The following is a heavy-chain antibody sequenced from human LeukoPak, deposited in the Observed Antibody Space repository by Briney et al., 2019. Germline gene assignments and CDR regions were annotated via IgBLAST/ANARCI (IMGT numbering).Heavy chain of an antibody. V-gene: IGHV1-18*01. CDR2: ISAYNGNT. D-gene: IGHD3-16*02. J-gene: IGHJ5*02. CDR3: ARVEGYYDHVWGSYRPRWFDP. Sequence: PGASVKVSCKASGYTFTSYGITWVRQAPRQGLEWMGWISAYNGNTNYAQRLQGRVTMTTDTSTSTAYMELRSLRSDDTAVYYCARVEGYYDHVWGSYRPRWFDPWGQGTLVTVSS. CDR1: GYTFTSYG.